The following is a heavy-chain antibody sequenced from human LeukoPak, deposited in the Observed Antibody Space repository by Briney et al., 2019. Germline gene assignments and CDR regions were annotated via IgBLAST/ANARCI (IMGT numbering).Heavy chain of an antibody. D-gene: IGHD3-22*01. Sequence: GGSLRLSCAASGLTFSSNYMSWVRQAPGKGLEWVSVIYSGGSTDYADSVKGRFTISRDDSKNTVYLQMKSLRAGDTAVYYCARWRSGYYLNWGQGTLVTVSS. V-gene: IGHV3-66*01. J-gene: IGHJ4*02. CDR1: GLTFSSNY. CDR2: IYSGGST. CDR3: ARWRSGYYLN.